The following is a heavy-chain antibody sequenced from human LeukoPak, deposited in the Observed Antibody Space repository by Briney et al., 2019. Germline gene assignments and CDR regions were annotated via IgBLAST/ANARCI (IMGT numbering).Heavy chain of an antibody. CDR1: GYTFTSYG. V-gene: IGHV1-18*01. CDR3: ARRQGTTLSFDY. Sequence: GASVKVSCKASGYTFTSYGFSWVRQAPGQGLEWMGWIYAYNGNTNYAQKLQGRVTMTTDTSTSTAYMELRSLRFDDTAVYYCARRQGTTLSFDYWGQGTLVTVSS. D-gene: IGHD1-1*01. CDR2: IYAYNGNT. J-gene: IGHJ4*02.